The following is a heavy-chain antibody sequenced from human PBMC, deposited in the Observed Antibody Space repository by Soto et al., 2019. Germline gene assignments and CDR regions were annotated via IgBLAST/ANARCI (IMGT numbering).Heavy chain of an antibody. CDR3: AKRSFSPHQFLDH. CDR2: ISSDGNDK. CDR1: AFTFSNYG. D-gene: IGHD3-10*01. Sequence: QVQLVESGGGVVQPGRSLRLSCAASAFTFSNYGMHWVRQAPGKGLEWVTTISSDGNDKYYADSVRGRFTISRDNSKNTLDLQTYGLRPEDTAVYYCAKRSFSPHQFLDHWGPGTLVTDSS. J-gene: IGHJ4*02. V-gene: IGHV3-30*18.